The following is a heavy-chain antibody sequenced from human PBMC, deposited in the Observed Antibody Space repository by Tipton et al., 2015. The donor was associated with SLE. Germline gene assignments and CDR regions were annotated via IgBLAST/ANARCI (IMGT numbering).Heavy chain of an antibody. CDR2: IRYDGTKK. CDR1: GFTFSNYG. Sequence: SLRLSCEASGFTFSNYGMNWVRQAPGKGLEWVAFIRYDGTKKYYADTVKGRFTISRDNSKNTLSLQMNSLRAEDTAVYYCAKAGAPAVDLNWLDPWGQGTLVTVSS. D-gene: IGHD7-27*01. J-gene: IGHJ5*02. CDR3: AKAGAPAVDLNWLDP. V-gene: IGHV3-30*02.